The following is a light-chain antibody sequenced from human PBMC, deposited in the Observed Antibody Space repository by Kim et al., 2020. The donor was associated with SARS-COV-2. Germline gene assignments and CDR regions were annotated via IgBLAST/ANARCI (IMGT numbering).Light chain of an antibody. CDR2: DIN. CDR3: GTWDSSLSAGV. V-gene: IGLV1-51*01. Sequence: GQKVTIATAGSTSSIGSNSVSWYQQLPGTAPKRLIYDINKRPAGIPDRFSGSKSGTSATLGITGLQTGDEDDYYCGTWDSSLSAGVFGGGTKLTVL. J-gene: IGLJ3*02. CDR1: TSSIGSNS.